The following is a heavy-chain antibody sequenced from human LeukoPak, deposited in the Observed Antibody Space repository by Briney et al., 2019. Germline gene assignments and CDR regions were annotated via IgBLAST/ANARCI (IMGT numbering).Heavy chain of an antibody. CDR3: AGRDNWNEFDY. V-gene: IGHV4-39*01. CDR1: GFTFSSSSMN. Sequence: GSLRLSCAASGFTFSSSSMNWVRQPPGKGLEWIGSIYYSGSTYYNPSLKSRVTISVDTSKNQFSLKLSSVTAADTAVYYRAGRDNWNEFDYWGQGTLVTVSS. D-gene: IGHD1-20*01. J-gene: IGHJ4*02. CDR2: IYYSGST.